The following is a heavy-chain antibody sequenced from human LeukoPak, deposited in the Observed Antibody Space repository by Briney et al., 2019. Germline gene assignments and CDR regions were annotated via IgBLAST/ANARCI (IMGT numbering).Heavy chain of an antibody. CDR3: ARVGVGASYYYYGMDV. Sequence: GGSLRLSCAASGFTFSSYNMNWVRQAPGKGLEWVSTISSSSSYISYADSVRGRFTISRDNAKNSLYLQMNSLRAEDTAVYYCARVGVGASYYYYGMDVWGQGTTVTVSS. CDR1: GFTFSSYN. CDR2: ISSSSSYI. J-gene: IGHJ6*02. D-gene: IGHD1-26*01. V-gene: IGHV3-21*01.